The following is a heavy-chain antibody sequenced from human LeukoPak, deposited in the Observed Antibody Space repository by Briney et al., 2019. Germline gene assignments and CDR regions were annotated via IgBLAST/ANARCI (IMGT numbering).Heavy chain of an antibody. D-gene: IGHD1/OR15-1a*01. V-gene: IGHV1-2*06. J-gene: IGHJ5*02. Sequence: GASVKVSCKASGYTFTGYYMHWVRQAPGQGLEWMGRINPNSGGTNYAQKFQGRVTMTRDTSISTAYMELSRLRSDDTAVYYCARGGTVTVAHNWFDPWGQGTLVTVSS. CDR3: ARGGTVTVAHNWFDP. CDR1: GYTFTGYY. CDR2: INPNSGGT.